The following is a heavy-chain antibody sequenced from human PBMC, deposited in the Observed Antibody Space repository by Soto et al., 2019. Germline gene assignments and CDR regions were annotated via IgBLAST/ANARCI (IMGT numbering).Heavy chain of an antibody. CDR3: ARSHRDNWGSPDYFDY. Sequence: SETLSLTCAVSGGSISSVGYYWSCIRQPTGKGLEWIGYIYYNGDTYYNPSLKSRVSISIDTSKNQFSLRLTSVTAADTAVYYCARSHRDNWGSPDYFDYWGQGTLVTVSS. V-gene: IGHV4-31*11. CDR1: GGSISSVGYY. J-gene: IGHJ4*02. D-gene: IGHD7-27*01. CDR2: IYYNGDT.